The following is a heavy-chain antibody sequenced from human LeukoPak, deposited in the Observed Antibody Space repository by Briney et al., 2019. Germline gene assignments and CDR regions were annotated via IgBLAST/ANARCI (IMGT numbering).Heavy chain of an antibody. CDR1: GGSISSSNW. CDR3: ARNVGVYYGSGSYDP. D-gene: IGHD3-10*01. J-gene: IGHJ5*02. CDR2: IYHSGST. Sequence: PSETLSLTCAVSGGSISSSNWWSWVRPPPGEGLEWIGEIYHSGSTNYNPSLKSRVTISVDKSKNQFSLKLSSVTAADTAVYYCARNVGVYYGSGSYDPWGQGTLVTVSS. V-gene: IGHV4-4*02.